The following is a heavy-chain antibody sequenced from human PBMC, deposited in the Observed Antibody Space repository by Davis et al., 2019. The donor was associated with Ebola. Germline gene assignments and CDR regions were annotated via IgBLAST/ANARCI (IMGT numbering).Heavy chain of an antibody. D-gene: IGHD3-10*01. CDR3: AKEGVWFGELLSAGLDY. Sequence: PGGSLRLSCAASGFTFSSYWMSWVRQAPGKGLEWVANIKQDGSEKYYVDSVKGRFTISRDNAKNSLYLQMNSLRAEDTAVYYCAKEGVWFGELLSAGLDYWGQGTLVTVSS. CDR1: GFTFSSYW. V-gene: IGHV3-7*01. CDR2: IKQDGSEK. J-gene: IGHJ4*02.